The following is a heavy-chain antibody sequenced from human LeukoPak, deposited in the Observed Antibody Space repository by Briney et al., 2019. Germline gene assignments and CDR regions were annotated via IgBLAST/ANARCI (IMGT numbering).Heavy chain of an antibody. J-gene: IGHJ4*02. CDR1: GYTFTSSA. Sequence: ASVTVSCKASGYTFTSSAMNWVRQAPGQGLEWMGWINTNTGNPTYAQGFTGRFVFSLDTSVSTAYLQISSLKAEDTAVYYCARGLSGSSSASPPFGYWGQGTLVTVSS. CDR3: ARGLSGSSSASPPFGY. D-gene: IGHD6-6*01. V-gene: IGHV7-4-1*02. CDR2: INTNTGNP.